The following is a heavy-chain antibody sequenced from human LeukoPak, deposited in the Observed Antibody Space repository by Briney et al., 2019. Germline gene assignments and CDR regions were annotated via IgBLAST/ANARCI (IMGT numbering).Heavy chain of an antibody. CDR2: INWNGGST. V-gene: IGHV3-20*04. J-gene: IGHJ4*02. Sequence: GGSLRLSCAASGFTFDDYGMSWVRQAPGKGLEWVSGINWNGGSTGYADSVKGRFTISRDNAKNSLYLQGKSLRVDDTAVYYCARERFHGSGAPKYDFWGQGTLVTVSS. D-gene: IGHD3-10*01. CDR3: ARERFHGSGAPKYDF. CDR1: GFTFDDYG.